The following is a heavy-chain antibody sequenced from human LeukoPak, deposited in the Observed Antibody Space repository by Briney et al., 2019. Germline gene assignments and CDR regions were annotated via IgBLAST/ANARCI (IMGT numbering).Heavy chain of an antibody. D-gene: IGHD3-10*01. CDR2: INTNTGNP. Sequence: GASVKVSCKASGYTFTGYYIHWVRQAPGQGLEWMGWINTNTGNPTYAQGFTGRFVFSLDTSVSTAYLQISSLKAEDTAVYYCARGSRGWFDYWGQGTLVTVSS. J-gene: IGHJ4*02. V-gene: IGHV7-4-1*02. CDR1: GYTFTGYY. CDR3: ARGSRGWFDY.